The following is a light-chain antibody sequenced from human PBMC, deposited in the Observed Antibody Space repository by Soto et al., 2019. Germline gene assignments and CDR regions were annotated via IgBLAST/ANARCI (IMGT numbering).Light chain of an antibody. CDR2: DVS. CDR1: SSDVGGYNF. V-gene: IGLV2-14*01. CDR3: SSYTRSSTLV. Sequence: QSALTQPASVSGSPGQSITISCTGTSSDVGGYNFVSWYQQHPGKAPKVIIYDVSNRPSGVSNRFSGSKSGNTASLTISGLQAEDEADYYCSSYTRSSTLVFGGGTKLTVL. J-gene: IGLJ2*01.